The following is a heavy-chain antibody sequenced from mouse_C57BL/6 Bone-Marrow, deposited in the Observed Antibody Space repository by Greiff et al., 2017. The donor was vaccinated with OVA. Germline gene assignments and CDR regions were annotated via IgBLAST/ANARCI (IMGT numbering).Heavy chain of an antibody. CDR3: ARDYYGSSYYFDY. Sequence: QVQLKESGAELARPGASVKLSCKASGYTFTSSGISWVKQRTGQGLEWIGEIYPRSGNTYYNEKFKGKATLTADKSSSTAYMELRSLTSEDSAVYFCARDYYGSSYYFDYWGQGTTLTVSS. CDR1: GYTFTSSG. D-gene: IGHD1-1*01. V-gene: IGHV1-81*01. CDR2: IYPRSGNT. J-gene: IGHJ2*01.